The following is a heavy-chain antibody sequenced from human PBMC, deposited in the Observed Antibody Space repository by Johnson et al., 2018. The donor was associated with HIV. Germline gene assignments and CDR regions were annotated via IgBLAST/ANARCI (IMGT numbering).Heavy chain of an antibody. CDR2: IRYDGSNK. D-gene: IGHD6-19*01. J-gene: IGHJ3*02. V-gene: IGHV3-30*02. CDR3: ASVHGIAVVDAFDI. Sequence: QMLLVESGGGLAQPGGSLRLSCAASGFTFSSYGMHWVRQAPGKGLEWVAFIRYDGSNKYYADSVKGRFTISRDNSKNTLYLQMNSLRAEDTAVYYCASVHGIAVVDAFDIWGQGTMVTVSS. CDR1: GFTFSSYG.